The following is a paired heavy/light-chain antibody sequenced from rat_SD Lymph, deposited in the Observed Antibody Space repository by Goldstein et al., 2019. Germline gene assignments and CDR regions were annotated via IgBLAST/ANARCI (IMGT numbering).Light chain of an antibody. CDR3: QQCCSTPLT. J-gene: IGKJ5*01. Sequence: EIVLTQSPNTMAASPGEKVTITCRASSSVSYMYWYQQMSDASPKLWIYDTSKLASGVPDRFSGSGSGTSYSLTINTMEAEDAATYYCQQCCSTPLTFGSGTKLEIK. CDR1: SSVSY. V-gene: IGKV4S16*01. CDR2: DTS.
Heavy chain of an antibody. CDR1: GFTFSSYG. CDR2: ISSSSGT. J-gene: IGHJ4*01. V-gene: IGHV5-62*01. D-gene: IGHD4-3*01. CDR3: ARNFARGVMDA. Sequence: VQLVESGGGLVQPGKSLKLSCSASGFTFSSYGMHWIRQAPGKGLDWVAYISSSSGTVYADAVKGRFTISRDNAKNTLYLQLNSLKSEDTAIYYCARNFARGVMDAWGQGASVTVSS.